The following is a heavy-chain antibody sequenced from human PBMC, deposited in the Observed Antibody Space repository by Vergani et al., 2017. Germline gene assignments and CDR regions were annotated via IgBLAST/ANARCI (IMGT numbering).Heavy chain of an antibody. D-gene: IGHD3-16*02. J-gene: IGHJ6*03. V-gene: IGHV3-23*01. CDR1: GFTFSSYA. CDR2: ISGSGGST. Sequence: EVQLLESGGGLVQPGGSLRLSCAASGFTFSSYAMSWVRQAPGKGLEWVSAISGSGGSTYYEDSVKRRFTISRDNSKNTLYLQMNSLRAEDTAVYYCAKVPYRTVGYYYYMDVWGKGTTVTVSS. CDR3: AKVPYRTVGYYYYMDV.